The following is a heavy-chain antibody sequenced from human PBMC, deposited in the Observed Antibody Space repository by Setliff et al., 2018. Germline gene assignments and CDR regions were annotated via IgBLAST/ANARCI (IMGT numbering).Heavy chain of an antibody. CDR1: GFTFSSYA. V-gene: IGHV3-23*01. CDR3: AGGGLWQWFGECYIPPPDSY. Sequence: GGSLRLSCAASGFTFSSYAMSWVRQAPGKGLEWVSAISGSGGSTYYADSVKGRFTISRDNSKNTLYLQMNSLRAEDTAVDYCAGGGLWQWFGECYIPPPDSYWGQGTLVTVSS. D-gene: IGHD3-10*01. J-gene: IGHJ4*02. CDR2: ISGSGGST.